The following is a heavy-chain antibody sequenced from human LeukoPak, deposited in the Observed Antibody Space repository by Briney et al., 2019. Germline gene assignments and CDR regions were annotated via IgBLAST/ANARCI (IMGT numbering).Heavy chain of an antibody. CDR3: ARGSRVATIRGYYFDY. J-gene: IGHJ4*02. CDR2: INPNSGGT. Sequence: ASVKVSCKASGYAFTSYYMHWVRQAPGQGLEWMGWINPNSGGTNYAQKFQGRVTMTRDTSISTAYMELSRLRSDDTAVYYCARGSRVATIRGYYFDYWGQGTLVTVSS. CDR1: GYAFTSYY. V-gene: IGHV1-2*02. D-gene: IGHD5-12*01.